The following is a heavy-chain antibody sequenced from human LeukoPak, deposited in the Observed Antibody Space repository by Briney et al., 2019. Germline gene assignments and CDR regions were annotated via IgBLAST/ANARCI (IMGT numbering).Heavy chain of an antibody. V-gene: IGHV5-51*01. CDR2: INPGDSDT. Sequence: GESLKISCKGSGYSFTSYWIGWVRQMPGKGLEWMGIINPGDSDTRYSPSFQGQVTISADKSISTAYLQWSSLKASDTAMYYCARHGGYYYDSSGYANWGQGTLVTVSS. J-gene: IGHJ4*02. CDR1: GYSFTSYW. D-gene: IGHD3-22*01. CDR3: ARHGGYYYDSSGYAN.